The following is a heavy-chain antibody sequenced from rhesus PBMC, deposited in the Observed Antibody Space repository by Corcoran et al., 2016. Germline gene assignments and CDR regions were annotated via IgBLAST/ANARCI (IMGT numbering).Heavy chain of an antibody. Sequence: EMQLVESGGGLAKPGGSLRLSCAAPGFTFSDYYMVGARQPPGKGLEWVSRISNTGSSTYYADSVKDRFTISRENAKNTLYLQMDSLRAEDTAVYYCARDYSGYSFDYWGQGVLVTVSS. D-gene: IGHD3-28*01. CDR2: ISNTGSST. J-gene: IGHJ4*01. CDR3: ARDYSGYSFDY. CDR1: GFTFSDYY. V-gene: IGHV3-178*01.